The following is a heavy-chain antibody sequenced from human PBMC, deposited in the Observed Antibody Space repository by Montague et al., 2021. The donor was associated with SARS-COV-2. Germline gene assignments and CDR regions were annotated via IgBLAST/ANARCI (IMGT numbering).Heavy chain of an antibody. CDR3: ARGSTVTHY. CDR1: GGSFSGDY. Sequence: SETLSLTCAVYGGSFSGDYWSWNRQPPGKGLEWIGEINHSGSTNYNSSLKSRGTISVDTSKNQFSLKLSSVTAAATAVYYCARGSTVTHYWGQGTLVTVSS. V-gene: IGHV4-34*01. CDR2: INHSGST. J-gene: IGHJ4*02. D-gene: IGHD4-17*01.